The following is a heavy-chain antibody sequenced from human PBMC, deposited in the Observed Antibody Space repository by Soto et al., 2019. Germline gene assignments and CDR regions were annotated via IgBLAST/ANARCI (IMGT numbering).Heavy chain of an antibody. J-gene: IGHJ2*01. Sequence: EVQLLESGGGLVQPGGSLRLSCAASGFTFSSYAMSWVRQAPGKGLEWVSAISGSGGSTYYADSVKGRFTISRDNSKNSLYLQMNSLRDEDTAVYYCARDRSITMMDYWYFDLWGRGTLVTVSS. CDR3: ARDRSITMMDYWYFDL. D-gene: IGHD3-22*01. V-gene: IGHV3-23*01. CDR1: GFTFSSYA. CDR2: ISGSGGST.